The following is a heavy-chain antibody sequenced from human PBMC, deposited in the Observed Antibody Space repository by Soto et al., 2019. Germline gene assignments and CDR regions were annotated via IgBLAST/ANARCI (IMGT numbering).Heavy chain of an antibody. J-gene: IGHJ4*02. Sequence: EAQLVQSGGGLVQPGGSLRLSCVGSGFTFTDFYMNWVRQAPGKGLEWVANIRPDGNVANYVESVKGRFTTSRDNAQNSMFLQMNSLRSDDTAVYYCAGRGVQDNNYWGQGILVTVSS. CDR1: GFTFTDFY. D-gene: IGHD1-1*01. CDR2: IRPDGNVA. V-gene: IGHV3-7*03. CDR3: AGRGVQDNNY.